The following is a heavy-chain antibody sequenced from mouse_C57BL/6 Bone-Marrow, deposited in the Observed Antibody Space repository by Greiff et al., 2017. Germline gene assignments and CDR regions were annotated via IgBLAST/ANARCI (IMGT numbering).Heavy chain of an antibody. D-gene: IGHD2-1*01. J-gene: IGHJ4*01. CDR2: IYPGSGNT. Sequence: QVQLQQSGPELVKPGASVKISCKASGYSFTSYYIHWVKQRPGQGLEWIGWIYPGSGNTKYNEKFKGKATLTADTSSSTAYMQLSSLTSEASAVYYCARSRYYGNFYAMDYWGQGTSVTVSS. CDR3: ARSRYYGNFYAMDY. V-gene: IGHV1-66*01. CDR1: GYSFTSYY.